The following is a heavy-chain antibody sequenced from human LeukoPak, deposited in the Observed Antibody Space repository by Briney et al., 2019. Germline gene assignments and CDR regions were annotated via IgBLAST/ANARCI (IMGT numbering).Heavy chain of an antibody. CDR1: GGSFSGYY. CDR3: ARASGYCSSTNCYSWFDP. V-gene: IGHV4-34*01. J-gene: IGHJ5*02. CDR2: INHSGST. Sequence: SETLSLTCAVYGGSFSGYYWSWIRQPPGKGLEWIGEINHSGSTNYNPSLKSRVTISVDTSKNQFSLKLSSVTAADTAVYYCARASGYCSSTNCYSWFDPWGQGTLVTVSS. D-gene: IGHD2-2*01.